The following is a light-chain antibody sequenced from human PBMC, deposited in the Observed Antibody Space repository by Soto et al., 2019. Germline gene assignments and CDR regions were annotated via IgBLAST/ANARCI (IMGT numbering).Light chain of an antibody. J-gene: IGLJ1*01. V-gene: IGLV2-11*01. CDR2: DVT. CDR3: CSYAGSYTFV. Sequence: QSALTQPRSVSGSPGQSVTISCTGNSSDVGGYNYVSWYQQHPGKAPELMIYDVTKRPSGVADRFSGSKSGNTASLTSSGLHAEDEAEYYCCSYAGSYTFVFGTGTKLTVL. CDR1: SSDVGGYNY.